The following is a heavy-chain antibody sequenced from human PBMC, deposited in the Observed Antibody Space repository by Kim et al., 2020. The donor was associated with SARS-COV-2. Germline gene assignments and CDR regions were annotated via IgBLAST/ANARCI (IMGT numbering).Heavy chain of an antibody. Sequence: YPGSVKGRFTISRENAKNSLYLQMNSLRAGDTAVYYCARVGYGSGSYWDVWGQGTTVTVSS. J-gene: IGHJ6*02. V-gene: IGHV3-13*01. CDR3: ARVGYGSGSYWDV. D-gene: IGHD3-10*01.